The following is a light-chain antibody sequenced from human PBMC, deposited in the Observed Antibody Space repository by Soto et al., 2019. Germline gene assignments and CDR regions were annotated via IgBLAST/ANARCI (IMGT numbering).Light chain of an antibody. Sequence: DIQMTQSPSTLSASVGDRVTITCRASQSVSSWLAWYQQKPGRAPNLLIYDASSLVGGVPSRFSGSESGTEFTLTISSLQPDDFATYDCQQYKSSPFTFGPGTKVDIK. J-gene: IGKJ3*01. CDR2: DAS. CDR1: QSVSSW. V-gene: IGKV1-5*01. CDR3: QQYKSSPFT.